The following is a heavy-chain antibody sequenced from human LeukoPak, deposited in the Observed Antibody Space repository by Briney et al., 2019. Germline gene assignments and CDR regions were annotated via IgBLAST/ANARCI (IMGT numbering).Heavy chain of an antibody. V-gene: IGHV3-30*18. D-gene: IGHD4-17*01. CDR3: AKDPGYGDYVGAFDI. CDR1: GFTFSSYG. Sequence: GGSLRLSCAASGFTFSSYGMHWVRQAPGKGLEWVAVISYDGSNKYYADSVKGRFTISRDNSKNTLYLQMNSLRAEDTAVYYCAKDPGYGDYVGAFDIWGRGTMVTVSS. J-gene: IGHJ3*02. CDR2: ISYDGSNK.